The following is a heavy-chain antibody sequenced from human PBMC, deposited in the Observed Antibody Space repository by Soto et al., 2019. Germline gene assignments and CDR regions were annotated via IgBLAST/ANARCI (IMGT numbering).Heavy chain of an antibody. V-gene: IGHV3-30-3*01. CDR1: GFTFSSYA. J-gene: IGHJ3*02. D-gene: IGHD3-10*01. CDR2: ISYDGSNK. CDR3: AADYYGSGSLPDAFDI. Sequence: QVQLVESGGGVVQPGRSLRLSCAASGFTFSSYAMHWVRQAPGKGLECVAVISYDGSNKYYADSVKCRFTISRDNSKNTLYLQMNSLRAEDTAVYYCAADYYGSGSLPDAFDIWGQGTMVTVSS.